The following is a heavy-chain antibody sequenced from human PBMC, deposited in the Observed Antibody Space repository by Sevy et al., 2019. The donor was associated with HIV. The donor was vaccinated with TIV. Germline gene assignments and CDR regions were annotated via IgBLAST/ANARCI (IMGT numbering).Heavy chain of an antibody. D-gene: IGHD4-17*01. J-gene: IGHJ1*01. CDR2: ITGSGGTT. CDR1: GFTFNSYA. CDR3: AKDGVYGGNFEHFQH. V-gene: IGHV3-23*01. Sequence: GGSLRLSCAASGFTFNSYAMSLVRQAPGKGLEWVSSITGSGGTTYFADSVKGRFTISRDNSKNTLYLQMNSLRAEDTALYYCAKDGVYGGNFEHFQHWGQGTLVTVSS.